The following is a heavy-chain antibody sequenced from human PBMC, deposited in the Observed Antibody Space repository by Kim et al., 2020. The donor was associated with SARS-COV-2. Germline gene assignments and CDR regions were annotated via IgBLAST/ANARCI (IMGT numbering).Heavy chain of an antibody. D-gene: IGHD6-13*01. CDR2: IYYSGST. J-gene: IGHJ5*02. V-gene: IGHV4-59*13. Sequence: SETLSLTCTVSGGSISSYYWSWIRQPPGKGLEWIGYIYYSGSTNYNPSLKSRVTISVDTSKNQFSLKLSSVTAADTAVYYCARVGYNWIFLWGQGTLVTVSS. CDR3: ARVGYNWIFL. CDR1: GGSISSYY.